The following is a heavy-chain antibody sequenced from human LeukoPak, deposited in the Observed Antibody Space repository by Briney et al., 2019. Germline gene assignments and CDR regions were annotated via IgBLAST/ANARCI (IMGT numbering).Heavy chain of an antibody. J-gene: IGHJ5*02. CDR1: GDSISSSSYY. CDR2: IYYSGST. V-gene: IGHV4-39*01. CDR3: ARGLSSWFDP. D-gene: IGHD2-2*01. Sequence: SETLSLTCTVSGDSISSSSYYWGWIRQPPGKGLEWIGSIYYSGSTYYNPSLKSRVTISVDTSKNQFSLKLSSVTAADTAVYYCARGLSSWFDPWGQGTLVTVSS.